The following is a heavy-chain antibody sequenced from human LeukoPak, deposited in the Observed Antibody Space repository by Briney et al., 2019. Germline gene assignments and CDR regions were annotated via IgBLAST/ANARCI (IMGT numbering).Heavy chain of an antibody. CDR2: IRRNSGRI. J-gene: IGHJ4*02. V-gene: IGHV3-9*01. CDR3: AKGPRRAGILTGSFDY. CDR1: GLTFDDYA. Sequence: PGRSLSLSCAASGLTFDDYAMHWVRHAPGKGLEWVSGIRRNSGRIVYADSVKVRFTISRHHAKNSVYLQMHSLRSEDTAVYYCAKGPRRAGILTGSFDYWGQGTLVTVSS. D-gene: IGHD3-9*01.